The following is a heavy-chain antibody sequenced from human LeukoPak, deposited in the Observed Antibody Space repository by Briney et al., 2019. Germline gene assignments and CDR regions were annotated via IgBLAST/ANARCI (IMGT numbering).Heavy chain of an antibody. CDR1: GYTFTSYD. D-gene: IGHD2-2*01. V-gene: IGHV1-8*01. J-gene: IGHJ6*03. Sequence: ASVKVSCKASGYTFTSYDINWVRQATGQGLEWMGWMNPNSGNTGYAQKFQGRVTMTRNTSISTAYMELSSLRSEDTAVYYCARGCDQLPDYYYYYMDVWGKGTTVTVSS. CDR3: ARGCDQLPDYYYYYMDV. CDR2: MNPNSGNT.